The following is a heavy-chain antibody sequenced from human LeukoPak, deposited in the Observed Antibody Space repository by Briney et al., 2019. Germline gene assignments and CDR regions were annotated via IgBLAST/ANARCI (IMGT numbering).Heavy chain of an antibody. V-gene: IGHV3-74*01. J-gene: IGHJ4*02. CDR2: INSDGSST. Sequence: GGSLRLSCAASGFTSSTYWMHWVRQAPGKGLVWVSRINSDGSSTTYADSVKGRFTISRDNAKNTLYLQMNSLRADDTAVYFCASVSSTWYYFGSWGQGTLVTVSS. CDR1: GFTSSTYW. CDR3: ASVSSTWYYFGS. D-gene: IGHD6-13*01.